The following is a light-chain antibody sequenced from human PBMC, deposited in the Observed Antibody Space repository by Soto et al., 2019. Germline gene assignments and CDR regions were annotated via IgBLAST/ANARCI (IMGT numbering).Light chain of an antibody. J-gene: IGKJ2*01. CDR1: QSISSS. V-gene: IGKV1-39*01. CDR3: QQSYA. Sequence: DIQMTQSPSSLSASVGDRVTITCRASQSISSSLNWYQQRPGRAPKLLISDASSLQSGVPSRFSGTESGTDFTHTISSLQPEGFALYYCQQSYAFGQGTKLEIK. CDR2: DAS.